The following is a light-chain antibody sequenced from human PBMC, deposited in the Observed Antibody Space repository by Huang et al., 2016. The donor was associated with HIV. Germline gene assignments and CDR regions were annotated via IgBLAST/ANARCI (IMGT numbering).Light chain of an antibody. V-gene: IGKV1-12*01. J-gene: IGKJ5*01. CDR3: QQANMYPRS. Sequence: IQLTQSPSSVSASEGDTVRITCRASQDISSWLAWYKQKPREAPTLLIHSTSILQSGVPSRFNGSGSGTDFFLTINSLRPDDFATYYCQQANMYPRSFGQGTRLDIK. CDR1: QDISSW. CDR2: STS.